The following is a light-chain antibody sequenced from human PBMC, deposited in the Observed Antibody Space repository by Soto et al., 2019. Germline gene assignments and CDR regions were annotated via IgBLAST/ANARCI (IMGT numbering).Light chain of an antibody. CDR3: KQYKEWPPFT. Sequence: IVMTHSPATLSFSSGEIATLSFRAIQSVSSSYLAWYQQKPGQAPRLLIYGASSRATGIPDRFSGSGSGTEFTLSISSLQSEDFAVYYCKQYKEWPPFTFGQGTRLEIK. V-gene: IGKV3D-15*01. J-gene: IGKJ5*01. CDR1: QSVSSSY. CDR2: GAS.